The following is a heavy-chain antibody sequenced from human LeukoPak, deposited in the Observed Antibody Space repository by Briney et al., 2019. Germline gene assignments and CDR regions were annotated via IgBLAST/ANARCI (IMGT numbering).Heavy chain of an antibody. V-gene: IGHV3-23*01. Sequence: PGGSLRLSCAASGITFSSYGMSWVRQAPGKGLEWVSSISSTGGTTYYADSVKGRFTISRDNSKNTLYLQMNSLRAEDTAVYYCARAVGAANGGWFDPWGQGTLVTVSS. CDR2: ISSTGGTT. CDR3: ARAVGAANGGWFDP. CDR1: GITFSSYG. J-gene: IGHJ5*02. D-gene: IGHD1-26*01.